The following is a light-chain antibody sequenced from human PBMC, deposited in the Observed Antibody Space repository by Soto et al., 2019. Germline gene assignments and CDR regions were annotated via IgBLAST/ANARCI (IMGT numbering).Light chain of an antibody. CDR2: AAS. V-gene: IGKV1-39*01. CDR3: QQSYSTPRT. Sequence: DIQMTQSPSSLSASVGDRFTITCLASQSISSYLNWYQQKPGKAPKLLIYAASSLQSGVPSRFSGSGSGTDFTLTISSLQPEDFATYYCQQSYSTPRTFGQGTKVVIK. CDR1: QSISSY. J-gene: IGKJ1*01.